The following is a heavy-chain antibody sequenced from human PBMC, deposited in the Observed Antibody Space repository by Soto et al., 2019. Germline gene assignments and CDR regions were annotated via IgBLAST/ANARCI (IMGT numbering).Heavy chain of an antibody. D-gene: IGHD5-12*01. CDR3: ARDSGYGQGYFDY. V-gene: IGHV3-30-3*01. J-gene: IGHJ4*02. Sequence: GSLRLSCAASVFTFSSYAMHWVRQAPGKGLEWVAVISYDGSNKYYADSVKGRFTISRDNSKNTLYLQMNSLRAEDTAVYYCARDSGYGQGYFDYWGQGTLVTVSS. CDR1: VFTFSSYA. CDR2: ISYDGSNK.